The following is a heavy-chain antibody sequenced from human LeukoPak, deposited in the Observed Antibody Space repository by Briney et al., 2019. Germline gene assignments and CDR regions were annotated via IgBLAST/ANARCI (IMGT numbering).Heavy chain of an antibody. CDR3: ARDISGYYYFDY. D-gene: IGHD3-22*01. V-gene: IGHV3-33*01. CDR1: LFTFINYG. Sequence: GGSLRLSCASSLFTFINYGMHWVRQAPGKGLEWVAVIWYDGSNKYYADSVKGRFIISRDNSKNTLYLQMNSLRAEDTAVYYCARDISGYYYFDYWGQGTLVTVSS. CDR2: IWYDGSNK. J-gene: IGHJ4*02.